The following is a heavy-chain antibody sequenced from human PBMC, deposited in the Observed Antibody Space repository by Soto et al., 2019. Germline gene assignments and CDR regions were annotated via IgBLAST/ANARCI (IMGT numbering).Heavy chain of an antibody. CDR2: ISGSGGST. J-gene: IGHJ4*02. D-gene: IGHD3-3*01. Sequence: GGSLRLSCAASGFTFSSYAMSWVRQAPGKGLEWVSAISGSGGSTYYADSVKGRFTISRDNSKNTLYLQMNSLRAEDMSVYYCANVDFWSGYPDYFDYWGQGTLVTVSS. CDR3: ANVDFWSGYPDYFDY. V-gene: IGHV3-23*01. CDR1: GFTFSSYA.